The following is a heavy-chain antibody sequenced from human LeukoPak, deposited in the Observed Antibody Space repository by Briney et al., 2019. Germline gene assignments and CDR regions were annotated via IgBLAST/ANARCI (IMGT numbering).Heavy chain of an antibody. Sequence: SVKVSCKASGGTFSSYAISWVRQAPGQGLEWMGGIIPIFGTANYAQKFQGRVTITADISTSTAYMELSSLRSEDTAVYYCAREDLLWFGELTYNWFDPWGQGTLVTVSS. CDR1: GGTFSSYA. V-gene: IGHV1-69*06. CDR3: AREDLLWFGELTYNWFDP. J-gene: IGHJ5*02. D-gene: IGHD3-10*01. CDR2: IIPIFGTA.